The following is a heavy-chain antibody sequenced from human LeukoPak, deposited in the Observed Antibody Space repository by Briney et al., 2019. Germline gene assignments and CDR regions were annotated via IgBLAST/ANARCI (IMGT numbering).Heavy chain of an antibody. D-gene: IGHD6-6*01. CDR1: GGTFSSDA. V-gene: IGHV1-69*13. CDR3: ARDSPSGSYYSSSNWFDP. Sequence: ASVKVSCKASGGTFSSDAISWVRQAPGQGLEWMGGIIPIFGTANYAHKFQGRVTITADESTSTAYMELSSLRSEDTAVYYCARDSPSGSYYSSSNWFDPWGQGTLVTVSS. J-gene: IGHJ5*02. CDR2: IIPIFGTA.